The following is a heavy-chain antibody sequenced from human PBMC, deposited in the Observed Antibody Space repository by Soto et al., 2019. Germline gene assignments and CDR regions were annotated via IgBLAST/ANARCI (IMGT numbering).Heavy chain of an antibody. D-gene: IGHD2-21*02. CDR1: GGTFSSYA. Sequence: ASVKVSCKASGGTFSSYAISWVRQAPGQGLEWMGGIIPIFGTANYAQKFQGRVTITADESTSTAYMELSSVTAADTAVYYCARVRGSYCGGDCYQNWFDPWGQGTLVTVSS. J-gene: IGHJ5*02. CDR2: IIPIFGTA. V-gene: IGHV1-69*13. CDR3: ARVRGSYCGGDCYQNWFDP.